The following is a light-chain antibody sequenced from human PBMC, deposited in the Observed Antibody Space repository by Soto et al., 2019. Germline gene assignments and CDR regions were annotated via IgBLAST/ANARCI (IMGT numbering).Light chain of an antibody. V-gene: IGKV3-11*01. Sequence: EIVLTQSPATLSLSPGETATLSCRASQSISSHLAWYQQKPGQAPRLLMYDASNRATGIPARFSGSGSGTDFTLTISSLEPEDFAVYYCQQRSNWPLAFGGGTKVEIK. CDR2: DAS. CDR1: QSISSH. J-gene: IGKJ4*01. CDR3: QQRSNWPLA.